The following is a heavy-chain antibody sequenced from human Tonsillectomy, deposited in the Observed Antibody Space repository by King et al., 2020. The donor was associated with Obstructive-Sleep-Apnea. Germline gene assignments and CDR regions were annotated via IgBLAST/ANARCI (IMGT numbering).Heavy chain of an antibody. V-gene: IGHV3-21*01. CDR1: GFTFSSYY. Sequence: VQLVESGGGLVKPGGSLRLSCVASGFTFSSYYMDWVRRAPGKGLEWVSSIRSRSTYIYYADSVKGRFTISRDNAKNSLYLQMNSLRAEDTATYYCARVNYYDSSGSIYWYFDLWGRGTLVTVSS. J-gene: IGHJ2*01. CDR2: IRSRSTYI. CDR3: ARVNYYDSSGSIYWYFDL. D-gene: IGHD3-22*01.